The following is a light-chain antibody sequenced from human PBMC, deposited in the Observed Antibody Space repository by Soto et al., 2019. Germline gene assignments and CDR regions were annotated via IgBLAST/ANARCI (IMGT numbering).Light chain of an antibody. CDR3: QQYGSSGT. CDR1: QGISTW. Sequence: DIQMTQSPYTLSASVGDRVTITCRASQGISTWLAWYQQKPGTAPKLLIYDASNRATGIPDRFSGSGSGTDFTLTISRLEPEDFAVYYCQQYGSSGTFGQGTKVDIK. V-gene: IGKV1-5*01. CDR2: DAS. J-gene: IGKJ1*01.